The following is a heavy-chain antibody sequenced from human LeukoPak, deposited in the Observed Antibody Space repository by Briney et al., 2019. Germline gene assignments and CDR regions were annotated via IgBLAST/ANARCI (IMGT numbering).Heavy chain of an antibody. CDR2: ISAYNGNT. CDR3: AREDYGGNPFDY. CDR1: GYSVTSEG. J-gene: IGHJ4*02. D-gene: IGHD4-23*01. Sequence: ASVKVSCKASGYSVTSEGSSWVRPAPGQGLEWMGWISAYNGNTNYAQKLQGRVTMTTDTSTSTAYMELRSLRSDDTAVYYCAREDYGGNPFDYWGQGTLVTVSS. V-gene: IGHV1-18*01.